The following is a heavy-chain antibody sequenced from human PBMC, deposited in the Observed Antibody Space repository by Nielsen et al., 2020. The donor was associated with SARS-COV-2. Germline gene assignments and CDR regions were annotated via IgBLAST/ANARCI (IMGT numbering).Heavy chain of an antibody. J-gene: IGHJ1*01. V-gene: IGHV1-2*06. CDR1: GYTFTGYY. D-gene: IGHD4-11*01. CDR3: ARVQANDYRGSGSAEYFQH. Sequence: ASVKVSCKASGYTFTGYYMHWVRQAPGQGLEWMGRINPNSGGTSYAQKFQGRVTMTRDTSTSTVYMELSSLRSEDTAVYYCARVQANDYRGSGSAEYFQHWGQGTLVTVSS. CDR2: INPNSGGT.